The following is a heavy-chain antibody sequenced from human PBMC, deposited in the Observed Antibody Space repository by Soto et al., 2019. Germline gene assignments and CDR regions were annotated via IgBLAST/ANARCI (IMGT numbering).Heavy chain of an antibody. D-gene: IGHD2-15*01. CDR2: ISSSSSYI. CDR1: GFTFSSYS. CDR3: VRGGGGGLFDP. J-gene: IGHJ5*02. V-gene: IGHV3-21*01. Sequence: GGSLRLSCAASGFTFSSYSMNWVRQAPGKGLEWVSSISSSSSYIYYADSVKGRFTISRDNAKNSLYLQMMSLTAEDTAIYYCVRGGGGGLFDPWGQGTMVTVSS.